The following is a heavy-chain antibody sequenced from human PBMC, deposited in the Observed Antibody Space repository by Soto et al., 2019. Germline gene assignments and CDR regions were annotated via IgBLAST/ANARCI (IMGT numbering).Heavy chain of an antibody. V-gene: IGHV3-23*01. J-gene: IGHJ4*02. Sequence: GGSLRLSCAASGFTFNSYAMNWVRQAPGEGLEWVSVISATGSNTFYTDSVKGRFTISRDNSKNTLYLQMNSLRAEDTAVYYCAKDASTGYARSYDYWGQGTLVTVSS. CDR3: AKDASTGYARSYDY. CDR2: ISATGSNT. CDR1: GFTFNSYA. D-gene: IGHD5-12*01.